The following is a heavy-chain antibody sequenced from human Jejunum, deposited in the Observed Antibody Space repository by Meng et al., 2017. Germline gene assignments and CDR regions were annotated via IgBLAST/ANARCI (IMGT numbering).Heavy chain of an antibody. V-gene: IGHV1-18*01. Sequence: VHSGSELKEPGAELKFTCKASVYMFTGNGIIWLRQAPGLGPGWIGWVSAYNGNTKYAQKFKGRVTMTTDTSTTTAYMELRSLRSDDTAVYYCTRGRISSNWDTFGYWGQGTLVTVSS. D-gene: IGHD6-13*01. CDR2: VSAYNGNT. CDR1: VYMFTGNG. CDR3: TRGRISSNWDTFGY. J-gene: IGHJ4*02.